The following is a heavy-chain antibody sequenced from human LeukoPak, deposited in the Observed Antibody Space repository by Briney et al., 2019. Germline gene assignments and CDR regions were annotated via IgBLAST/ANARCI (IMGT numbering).Heavy chain of an antibody. CDR3: AKRSCSGGSCNFDY. CDR1: GFSFSSYA. Sequence: GGSLRLSCAASGFSFSSYAMSWVRQAPGKGLEWVSAISGSGGSTNYADSVKGRFTISRDNSKNTLYLQMNSLRAEDTAVYYCAKRSCSGGSCNFDYGGEGTLVTVSS. V-gene: IGHV3-23*01. D-gene: IGHD2-15*01. J-gene: IGHJ4*02. CDR2: ISGSGGST.